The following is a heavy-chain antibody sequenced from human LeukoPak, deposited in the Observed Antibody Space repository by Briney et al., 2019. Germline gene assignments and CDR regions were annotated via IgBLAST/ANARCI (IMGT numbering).Heavy chain of an antibody. D-gene: IGHD2-8*01. J-gene: IGHJ4*02. Sequence: SETLSLTCAVYGGSFSGYYWSWIRQPPGKGLEWIGEINHSGSTNYNPSLKSRVTISVDTSKNQFSLKLSSVTAADTAVYYCARVYRMVPDYWGQGTLVTVSS. V-gene: IGHV4-34*01. CDR3: ARVYRMVPDY. CDR1: GGSFSGYY. CDR2: INHSGST.